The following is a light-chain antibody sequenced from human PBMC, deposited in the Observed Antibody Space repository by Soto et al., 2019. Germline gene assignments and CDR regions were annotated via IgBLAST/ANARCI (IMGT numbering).Light chain of an antibody. CDR2: GAS. Sequence: EIVMTQSPATLSVSPGERATLSCRASQSVSSNLAWYQQKPGQAPRLLIYGASTRATGIPARFRGSGSGTEFTLTISSLQSKKFGVYDCQQYNKSPPWTFGQGTTGEIQ. V-gene: IGKV3-15*01. CDR1: QSVSSN. J-gene: IGKJ1*01. CDR3: QQYNKSPPWT.